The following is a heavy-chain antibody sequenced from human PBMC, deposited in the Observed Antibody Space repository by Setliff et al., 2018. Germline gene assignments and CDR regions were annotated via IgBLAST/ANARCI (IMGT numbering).Heavy chain of an antibody. D-gene: IGHD3-22*01. J-gene: IGHJ4*02. CDR1: GYTFTGYY. V-gene: IGHV1-2*02. CDR3: ARASLIVVVTSIDY. Sequence: ASVKVSCKASGYTFTGYYMHWVRQAPGQGLEWMGWINPNSGGTNYAQKFQGRVTMTRDTSISTAYMELSRPRSDDTAMYYCARASLIVVVTSIDYWGQGTLVTVSS. CDR2: INPNSGGT.